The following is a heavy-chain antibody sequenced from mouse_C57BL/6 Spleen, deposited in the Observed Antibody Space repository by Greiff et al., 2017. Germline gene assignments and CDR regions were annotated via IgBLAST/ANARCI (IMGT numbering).Heavy chain of an antibody. CDR3: ARHEDDYGFDY. V-gene: IGHV5-6*01. D-gene: IGHD2-4*01. CDR1: GFTFSSYG. Sequence: EVQGVESGGDLVKPGGSLKLSCAASGFTFSSYGMSWVRQTPDKRLEWVATISSGGSYTYYPDSVKGRFTISRDNAKNTLYLQMSSLKSEDTAMYYCARHEDDYGFDYWGQGTTLTVSS. J-gene: IGHJ2*01. CDR2: ISSGGSYT.